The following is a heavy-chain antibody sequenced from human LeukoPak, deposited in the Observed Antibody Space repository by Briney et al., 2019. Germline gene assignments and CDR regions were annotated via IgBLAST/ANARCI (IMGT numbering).Heavy chain of an antibody. V-gene: IGHV4-39*01. D-gene: IGHD1-26*01. J-gene: IGHJ5*02. CDR1: GDSISSSSSY. CDR3: VRHGRPSAFDP. Sequence: PSETLSLTCSVSGDSISSSSSYWAWIRQPPGKGLEWIGTTHYTGITYYNASLRSRVTISVDTSKNQFSLKLTSVTAPVTAMYYCVRHGRPSAFDPWGQGTLVSVSS. CDR2: THYTGIT.